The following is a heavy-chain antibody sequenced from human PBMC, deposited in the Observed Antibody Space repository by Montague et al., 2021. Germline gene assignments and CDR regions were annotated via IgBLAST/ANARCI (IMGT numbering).Heavy chain of an antibody. CDR1: GGSFNAYY. J-gene: IGHJ6*02. V-gene: IGHV4-34*01. CDR2: IHHRGSIYYDPTP. CDR3: AGHSVGFESYYNGLDV. Sequence: SETLSLTCAVYGGSFNAYYWSWIRQSPGKGLEWIGEIHHRGSIYYDPTPDYNPSLQSRVTIAVDASKNQFSLRLRSVTAADTAVYYCAGHSVGFESYYNGLDVGGRGTPVIVSS. D-gene: IGHD3-10*01.